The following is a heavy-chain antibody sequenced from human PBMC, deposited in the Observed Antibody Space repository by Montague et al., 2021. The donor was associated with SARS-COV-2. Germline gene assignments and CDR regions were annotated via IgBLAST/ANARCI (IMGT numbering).Heavy chain of an antibody. CDR2: IYYSGST. V-gene: IGHV4-31*03. D-gene: IGHD4-17*01. J-gene: IGHJ4*02. CDR3: ARDGRRTTVTPRGVITLHYFDY. CDR1: GGSISSGGYY. Sequence: TLSLTCTVSGGSISSGGYYWSWIRQHPGKGLEWIGYIYYSGSTYYNPSLKSRVTISVDTSKNQFSLKLSSVTAADTAVYYCARDGRRTTVTPRGVITLHYFDYWAQGTLVTVSS.